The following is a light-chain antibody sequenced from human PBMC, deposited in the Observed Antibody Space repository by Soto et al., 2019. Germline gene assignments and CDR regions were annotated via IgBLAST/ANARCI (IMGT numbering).Light chain of an antibody. V-gene: IGLV2-8*01. J-gene: IGLJ2*01. CDR3: SSYAGSKTL. CDR1: SSDVGGYNY. CDR2: EVT. Sequence: QSALTQPPSASGSPGHSLTISCTGTSSDVGGYNYVSWYQQHPGKAPKLMIYEVTKRPSGVPDRFSGSKSGNTASLTVSGLQAEDEADYYCSSYAGSKTLFGGGTKLTVL.